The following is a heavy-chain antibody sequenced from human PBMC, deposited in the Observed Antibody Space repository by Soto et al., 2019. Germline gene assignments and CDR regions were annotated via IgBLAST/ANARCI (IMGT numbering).Heavy chain of an antibody. CDR1: GFTFSSYA. J-gene: IGHJ4*02. CDR2: IGVSGDTT. D-gene: IGHD3-10*01. Sequence: EVQLLESGGGLVQPGGSLRLSCAASGFTFSSYAMSWVRQAPGKGLEWVSAIGVSGDTTYYADSVKGRFTISRDNCKNTLYLQMGSLRAQETVVYYCAKVRRFGELRSLYWGQGTLVTVSS. V-gene: IGHV3-23*01. CDR3: AKVRRFGELRSLY.